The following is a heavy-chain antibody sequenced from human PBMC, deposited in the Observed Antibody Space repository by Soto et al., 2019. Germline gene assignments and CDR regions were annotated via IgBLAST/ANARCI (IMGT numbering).Heavy chain of an antibody. J-gene: IGHJ4*02. CDR3: ARAGNYYDASGFLFVS. V-gene: IGHV4-30-4*01. D-gene: IGHD3-22*01. CDR2: FYYSGST. CDR1: GGSISSGDYY. Sequence: QVQLQESGPGLVKPSQTLSLTCTVSGGSISSGDYYWSWIRQTPGKGLEWIGNFYYSGSTDYNPSLKSRVTISVDTSKNQFSLKLNSVTAADTAVYYCARAGNYYDASGFLFVSWGQGTLVTVSS.